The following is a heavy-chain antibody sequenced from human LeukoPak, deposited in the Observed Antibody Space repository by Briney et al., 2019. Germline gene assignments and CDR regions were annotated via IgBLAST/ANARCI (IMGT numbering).Heavy chain of an antibody. CDR3: ARMFRSSWYINWFDP. J-gene: IGHJ5*02. CDR2: IYHSGST. Sequence: SETLSLTCTVSGYSISSGYFWGWIRPPPAKGLEWIGSIYHSGSTSYNPSLKSRLTISVDTSKNQFSLKLNFVTAADTAMYYCARMFRSSWYINWFDPWGQGTLVTVSS. D-gene: IGHD6-13*01. V-gene: IGHV4-38-2*02. CDR1: GYSISSGYF.